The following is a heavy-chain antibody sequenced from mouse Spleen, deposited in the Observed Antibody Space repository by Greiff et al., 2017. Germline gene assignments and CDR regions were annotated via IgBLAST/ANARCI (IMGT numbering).Heavy chain of an antibody. CDR1: GYSITSGYY. CDR3: ARDGYYGYFDV. V-gene: IGHV3-6*01. Sequence: DVKLQESGPGLVKPSQSLSLTCSVTGYSITSGYYWNWIRQFPGNKLEWMGYISYDGSNNYNPSLKNRISITRDTSKNQFFLKLNSVTTEDTATYYCARDGYYGYFDVWGAGTTVTVSS. J-gene: IGHJ1*01. D-gene: IGHD2-2*01. CDR2: ISYDGSN.